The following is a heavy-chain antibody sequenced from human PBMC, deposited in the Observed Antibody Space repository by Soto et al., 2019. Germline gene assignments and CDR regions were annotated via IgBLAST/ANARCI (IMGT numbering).Heavy chain of an antibody. Sequence: SETLSLTCGVSGGSLSGATYSWNWIRQPPGKGLEWIGYIFPSGTTYYDPSLKSRVTISIDASKNQFSLSLRSLTAAGTAVYYCARSREFDYWSQGTLVTVSS. CDR2: IFPSGTT. V-gene: IGHV4-30-2*01. J-gene: IGHJ4*02. CDR3: ARSREFDY. CDR1: GGSLSGATYS.